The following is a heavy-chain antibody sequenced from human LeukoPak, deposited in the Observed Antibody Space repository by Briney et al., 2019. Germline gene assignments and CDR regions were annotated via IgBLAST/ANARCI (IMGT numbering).Heavy chain of an antibody. CDR1: GFTVSNSY. J-gene: IGHJ6*02. V-gene: IGHV3-66*01. CDR3: ARDDRDAYDCRHYYGMDV. Sequence: GGSLRLSCAASGFTVSNSYMSWVRQAPGKGLEWVSILYSDGRTYYADSMKGRSTISRDNSKNTLHLQMNSLRAEDTAVYYCARDDRDAYDCRHYYGMDVWGQGTTVTVSS. CDR2: LYSDGRT. D-gene: IGHD5-12*01.